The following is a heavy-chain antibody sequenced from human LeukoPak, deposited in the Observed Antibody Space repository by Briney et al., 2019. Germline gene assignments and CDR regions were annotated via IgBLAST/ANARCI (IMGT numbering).Heavy chain of an antibody. Sequence: SVKVSCKTSGGTFSNYGISWVRQAPGQGLEWMGRIIPIFGTANYAQKFQGRLTITADEPTKTAYMGLSSLRSEDTAIYYCARGLTPNDILTGHRRDDAFDIWGQGTMVTVSS. CDR1: GGTFSNYG. CDR2: IIPIFGTA. D-gene: IGHD3-9*01. J-gene: IGHJ3*02. CDR3: ARGLTPNDILTGHRRDDAFDI. V-gene: IGHV1-69*13.